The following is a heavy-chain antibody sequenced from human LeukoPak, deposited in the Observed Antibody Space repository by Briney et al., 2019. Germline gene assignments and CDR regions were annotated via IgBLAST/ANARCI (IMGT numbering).Heavy chain of an antibody. Sequence: PGGSLRLSCAASGFTFGGYSMNWVRQAPGKGLEWVSSISSSGPYIYYADSVRGRFTISRDNTKNSLYLQMNSLRAEDTAVYYCARDPLVGSSPFDFWGQGTLVTVSS. J-gene: IGHJ4*02. V-gene: IGHV3-21*01. D-gene: IGHD6-6*01. CDR2: ISSSGPYI. CDR1: GFTFGGYS. CDR3: ARDPLVGSSPFDF.